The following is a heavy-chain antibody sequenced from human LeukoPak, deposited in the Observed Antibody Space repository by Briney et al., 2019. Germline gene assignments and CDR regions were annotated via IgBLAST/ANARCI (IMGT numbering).Heavy chain of an antibody. Sequence: ASVKVSCKVSGYTLTELSMHWVRQAPGKGLEWMGGFDPEDGETIYAQKFQGRVTMTEDTSTDTAYMELSSLRSEDTAVYYCATVAGYSSSWYRGQSYYGMDVWGQGTTVTVSS. CDR1: GYTLTELS. CDR3: ATVAGYSSSWYRGQSYYGMDV. D-gene: IGHD6-13*01. J-gene: IGHJ6*02. CDR2: FDPEDGET. V-gene: IGHV1-24*01.